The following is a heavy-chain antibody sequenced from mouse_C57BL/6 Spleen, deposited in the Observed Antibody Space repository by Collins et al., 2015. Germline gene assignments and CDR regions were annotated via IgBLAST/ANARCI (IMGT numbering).Heavy chain of an antibody. D-gene: IGHD1-2*01. CDR3: TRHYYGSFDY. Sequence: EVKLEESGGGLVQPGGSMKLSCVASGFTFSNYWMSWVRQSPEKGLEWVAEIRLKSNNYATHYAESVKGRFTISRDDSKSSVYLQMNNLRAEDTGIYYCTRHYYGSFDYWGQGTTLTVSS. CDR2: IRLKSNNYAT. J-gene: IGHJ2*01. V-gene: IGHV6-6*02. CDR1: GFTFSNYW.